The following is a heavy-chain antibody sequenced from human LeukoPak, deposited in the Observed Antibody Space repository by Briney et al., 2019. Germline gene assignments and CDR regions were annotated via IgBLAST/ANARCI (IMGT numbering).Heavy chain of an antibody. Sequence: GGSLRLSCAASGFTFSSYEMNWVRQAPGKGLEWVSYISSSGSTIHYADSVKGRFTISRDNAKNSLYLQMNSLRAEDTAVYYCALWDSGYAFDYWGQGTLVTVSS. D-gene: IGHD5-12*01. V-gene: IGHV3-48*03. CDR2: ISSSGSTI. CDR1: GFTFSSYE. CDR3: ALWDSGYAFDY. J-gene: IGHJ4*02.